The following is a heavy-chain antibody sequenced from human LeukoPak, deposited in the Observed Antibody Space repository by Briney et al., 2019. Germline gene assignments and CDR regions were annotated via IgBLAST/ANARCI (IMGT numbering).Heavy chain of an antibody. J-gene: IGHJ4*02. CDR1: GFTFSGYA. V-gene: IGHV3-23*01. Sequence: GGSLRLSCAASGFTFSGYAMTWVRQAPGKGLEWVSSISGSGFTTYHSDSMKGRFTISRDNSRNTLYLQMSSLRAEDTAVYYCAKYVGAMIVVPYFDNWGQGTLVTVSS. CDR3: AKYVGAMIVVPYFDN. D-gene: IGHD3-22*01. CDR2: ISGSGFTT.